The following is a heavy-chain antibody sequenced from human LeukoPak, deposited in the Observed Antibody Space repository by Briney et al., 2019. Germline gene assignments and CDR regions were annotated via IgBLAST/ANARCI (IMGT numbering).Heavy chain of an antibody. V-gene: IGHV5-51*01. CDR1: VYSFTSYW. D-gene: IGHD6-19*01. CDR2: IYPGGSDT. J-gene: IGHJ4*02. Sequence: GESLKICCKGSVYSFTSYWIGCVRQMPGKGLGWIGIIYPGGSDTRYSPSFQAQVTRSADKSISTAYLQWSSLKASDTAMYYCARPKNSYSSGWCVDYWGQGTLVTVSS. CDR3: ARPKNSYSSGWCVDY.